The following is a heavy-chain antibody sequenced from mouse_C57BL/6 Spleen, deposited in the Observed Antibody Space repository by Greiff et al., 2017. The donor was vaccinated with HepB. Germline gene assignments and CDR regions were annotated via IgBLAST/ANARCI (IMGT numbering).Heavy chain of an antibody. CDR1: GYAFSSSW. Sequence: VQLQQSGPELVKPGASVKISCKASGYAFSSSWMNWVKQRPGKGLEWIGRIYPGDGDTNYNGKFKGKATLTADKSSSTAYMQLSSLTSEDSALYFCARWDDDGDYYAMDYWGQGTSVTVSS. CDR2: IYPGDGDT. CDR3: ARWDDDGDYYAMDY. D-gene: IGHD4-1*01. V-gene: IGHV1-82*01. J-gene: IGHJ4*01.